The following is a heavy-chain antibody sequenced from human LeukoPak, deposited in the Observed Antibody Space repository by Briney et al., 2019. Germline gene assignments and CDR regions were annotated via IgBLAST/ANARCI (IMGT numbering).Heavy chain of an antibody. Sequence: ASVKVSCKASGYKFTDYFIHWVRQAPGQGLEWMGWINPNSGGTNSALKFSARVTMTRDTSINTVYMELSSLRFDDTAVYYCARDAGGYCDGGSCDYMDVWGKGTTVTVSS. CDR2: INPNSGGT. V-gene: IGHV1-2*02. D-gene: IGHD2-15*01. J-gene: IGHJ6*03. CDR3: ARDAGGYCDGGSCDYMDV. CDR1: GYKFTDYF.